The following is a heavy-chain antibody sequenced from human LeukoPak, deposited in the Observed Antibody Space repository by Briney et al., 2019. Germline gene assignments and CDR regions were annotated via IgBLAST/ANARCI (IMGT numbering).Heavy chain of an antibody. V-gene: IGHV3-30*02. D-gene: IGHD5-24*01. J-gene: IGHJ3*02. CDR3: ARERIEMATVDAFDI. CDR1: GFTFSNYG. CDR2: IPFDGDGT. Sequence: AGGSLRLSCAASGFTFSNYGMHWVRQAPGKGLEGVAFIPFDGDGTSSSDSVKGRFTFSRDNSKNTLYLQMNSLRAEDTAVYYCARERIEMATVDAFDIWGQGTMVTVSS.